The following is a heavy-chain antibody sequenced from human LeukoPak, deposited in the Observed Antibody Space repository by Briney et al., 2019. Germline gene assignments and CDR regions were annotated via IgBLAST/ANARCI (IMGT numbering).Heavy chain of an antibody. D-gene: IGHD3-9*01. CDR3: AKARYYNKDAVDF. CDR2: ISDNGGTT. J-gene: IGHJ3*01. CDR1: GFTFSYYA. V-gene: IGHV3-23*01. Sequence: GGSLRLSCAASGFTFSYYAMSWVRQPPEKGLEWVSGISDNGGTTDYADSVKGRFTISRDNSKATPYLQMNTLRAEDSAVYYCAKARYYNKDAVDFWGQGTLVTVSS.